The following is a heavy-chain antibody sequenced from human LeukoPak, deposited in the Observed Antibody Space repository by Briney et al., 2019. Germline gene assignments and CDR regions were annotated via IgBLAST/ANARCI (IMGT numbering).Heavy chain of an antibody. D-gene: IGHD6-19*01. CDR1: GFTFSSYS. CDR2: LSGSSTYI. J-gene: IGHJ4*02. CDR3: ASWYSSGWYGEDFDY. Sequence: GGSLRLSCAASGFTFSSYSMNWVRQAPGKGLEWVSSLSGSSTYIFYADSVKGRFTISRDNAKNSLYLQMNSLRAEDTAVYYCASWYSSGWYGEDFDYWGQGTLVTVSS. V-gene: IGHV3-21*06.